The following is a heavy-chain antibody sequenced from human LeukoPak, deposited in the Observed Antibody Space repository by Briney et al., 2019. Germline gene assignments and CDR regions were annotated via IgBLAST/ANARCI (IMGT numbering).Heavy chain of an antibody. D-gene: IGHD3-3*01. CDR1: GYTLTELS. Sequence: GASVKVSCTVSGYTLTELSMHWVRQAPGKGLEWMGGFDPEDGETIYAQKFQGRVTMTEDTSTDTAYMELSSLRSEDTAVYYCATERRITIFGVVISYYYGMDVWGQGTTVTVSS. CDR3: ATERRITIFGVVISYYYGMDV. J-gene: IGHJ6*02. V-gene: IGHV1-24*01. CDR2: FDPEDGET.